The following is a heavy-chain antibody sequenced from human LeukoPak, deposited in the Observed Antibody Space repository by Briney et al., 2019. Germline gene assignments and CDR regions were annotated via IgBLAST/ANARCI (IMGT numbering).Heavy chain of an antibody. D-gene: IGHD6-13*01. J-gene: IGHJ5*02. CDR1: GGSVNRYD. CDR2: IYSSGST. V-gene: IGHV4-4*07. Sequence: PSETLSLTCTVSGGSVNRYDWSWIRQPAGKGLEWIGRIYSSGSTNYNPSLKRPVTMSLDTPKNHSSLKLRPVTAPDTAAVYGARGGSSWKSWFDPWRRETLV. CDR3: ARGGSSWKSWFDP.